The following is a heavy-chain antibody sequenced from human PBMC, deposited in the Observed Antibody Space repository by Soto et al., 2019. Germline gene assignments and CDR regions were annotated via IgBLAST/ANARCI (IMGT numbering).Heavy chain of an antibody. CDR3: ARQAYTVVTPIDL. V-gene: IGHV3-48*02. J-gene: IGHJ5*02. CDR2: ISGNNANI. CDR1: GFTFSAYS. Sequence: XVCLRLSCVACGFTFSAYSMNWVGQAPGKGPEWLSYISGNNANIYYADSVRGRFTISRDKAKSSLFLQMDSLRDEDTAVYYCARQAYTVVTPIDLCGQRTLVTVSS. D-gene: IGHD3-16*01.